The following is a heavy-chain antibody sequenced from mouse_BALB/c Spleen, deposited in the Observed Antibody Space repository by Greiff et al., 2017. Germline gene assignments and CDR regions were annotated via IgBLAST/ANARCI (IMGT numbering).Heavy chain of an antibody. Sequence: EVHLVESGGGLVKPGGSLKLSCAASGFTFSDYYMYWVRQTPEKRLEWVATISDGGSYTYYPDSVKGRFTISRDNAKNNLYLQMSSLKSEDTAMYYCARDPAYYRAWFAYWGQGTLVTVSA. D-gene: IGHD2-14*01. CDR2: ISDGGSYT. CDR3: ARDPAYYRAWFAY. V-gene: IGHV5-4*02. J-gene: IGHJ3*01. CDR1: GFTFSDYY.